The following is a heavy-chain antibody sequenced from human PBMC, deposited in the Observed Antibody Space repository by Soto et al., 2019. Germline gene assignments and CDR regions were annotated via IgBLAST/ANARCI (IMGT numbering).Heavy chain of an antibody. V-gene: IGHV4-59*01. Sequence: QVQLQESGPGLVKPSETLSLTCTVSGDSISRYYWSWIRLSPGKGLEWIGYIYYSGETNYNPSVKSRVTIPVDRTKNQFSLKLSSVTAADTAVYYCARDQGGEFLKGSGMDVWGKGTTVTVSS. D-gene: IGHD3-10*01. CDR2: IYYSGET. CDR3: ARDQGGEFLKGSGMDV. CDR1: GDSISRYY. J-gene: IGHJ6*04.